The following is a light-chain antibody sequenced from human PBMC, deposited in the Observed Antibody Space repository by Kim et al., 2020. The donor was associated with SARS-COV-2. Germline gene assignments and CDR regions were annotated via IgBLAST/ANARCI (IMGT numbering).Light chain of an antibody. CDR3: QSYDRRLSGGV. CDR1: RSNNGEGFY. Sequence: GSGGRSNNGEGFYVQWYQQLPGRAPQLLIFATDARPPGVPDRFSGSKSGTEASLAITGLQTEDEADYYCQSYDRRLSGGVFGGGTQLTVL. V-gene: IGLV1-40*01. CDR2: ATD. J-gene: IGLJ3*02.